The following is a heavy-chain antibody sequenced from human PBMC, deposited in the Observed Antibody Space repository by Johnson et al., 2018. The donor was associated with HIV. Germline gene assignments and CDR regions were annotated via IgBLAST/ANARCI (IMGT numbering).Heavy chain of an antibody. CDR1: GFTITNYG. CDR2: ISSDGSGK. Sequence: QVQLVESGGGVVQPGRSLRLSCVASGFTITNYGMHWVRQAPGKGLEWVALISSDGSGKYYADSVKGRSTISRDNSKNTLYLQMHSLTPEDTAVYYCARGAVSGYVSVDAFHIWGQGTLVTVSS. D-gene: IGHD5-12*01. V-gene: IGHV3-30*19. CDR3: ARGAVSGYVSVDAFHI. J-gene: IGHJ3*02.